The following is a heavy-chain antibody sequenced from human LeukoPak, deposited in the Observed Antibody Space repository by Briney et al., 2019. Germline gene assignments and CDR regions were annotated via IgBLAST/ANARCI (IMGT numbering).Heavy chain of an antibody. CDR2: INHSGST. V-gene: IGHV4-34*01. Sequence: SETLSLTCAVYGGSFSGYYWSWLRQPPGKGLEWIGEINHSGSTNYNPSLKSRVTISVDTSKNQLSLKLSSVTAADTAVYYCARRENRAHCSSTTPCYYYYGMDVWGQGTTVTVSS. J-gene: IGHJ6*02. CDR1: GGSFSGYY. CDR3: ARRENRAHCSSTTPCYYYYGMDV. D-gene: IGHD2-2*01.